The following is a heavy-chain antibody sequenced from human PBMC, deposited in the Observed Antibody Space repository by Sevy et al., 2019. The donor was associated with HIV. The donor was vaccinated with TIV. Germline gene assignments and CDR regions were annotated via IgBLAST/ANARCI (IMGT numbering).Heavy chain of an antibody. CDR2: IESDGSST. CDR1: GFTFSRYW. Sequence: GGSLRLSCAASGFTFSRYWMHWVRQAPGKGLVWISGIESDGSSTRYADSVKGRLSISRDNAKNTLHLRMNSLRAEDTAVYYCARGEGAMGDFDYWGQGTLVTVSS. D-gene: IGHD3-16*01. V-gene: IGHV3-74*01. CDR3: ARGEGAMGDFDY. J-gene: IGHJ4*02.